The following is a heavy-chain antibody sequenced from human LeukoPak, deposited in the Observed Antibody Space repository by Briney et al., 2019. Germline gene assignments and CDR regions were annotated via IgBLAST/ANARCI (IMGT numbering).Heavy chain of an antibody. CDR2: TSGSGRNT. V-gene: IGHV3-23*01. CDR1: VFNFSTYA. CDR3: AKDPGSNSYGSFDN. J-gene: IGHJ4*02. D-gene: IGHD5-18*01. Sequence: GGSLRLACAVSVFNFSTYAMTWVRQAPGKGLEWVSSTSGSGRNTYYAESVKGRFTISRDNSKNTLYLQMNRLRVEDTAIYYCAKDPGSNSYGSFDNWRQGTLVTVSS.